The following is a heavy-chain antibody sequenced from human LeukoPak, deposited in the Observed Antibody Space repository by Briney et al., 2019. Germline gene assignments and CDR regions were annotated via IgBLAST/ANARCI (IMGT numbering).Heavy chain of an antibody. D-gene: IGHD6-13*01. CDR2: ISGSGGST. J-gene: IGHJ4*02. V-gene: IGHV3-23*01. Sequence: PGGSLRLSCAASGFTFSSYAMSWVRQAPGKGLEWVSAISGSGGSTYYADSVKGLFTISRDNSKNTLYLQMNSLRPEDTAVYYCEPVAVAGIPSFLDYWGEGTLVTVSS. CDR1: GFTFSSYA. CDR3: EPVAVAGIPSFLDY.